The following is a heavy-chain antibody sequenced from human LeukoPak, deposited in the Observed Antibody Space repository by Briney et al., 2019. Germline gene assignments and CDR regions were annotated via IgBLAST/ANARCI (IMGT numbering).Heavy chain of an antibody. CDR1: GFTFSDYA. CDR3: ARDEDAFDY. D-gene: IGHD2-15*01. Sequence: GGSLRLSCAASGFTFSDYAMHWVRQAPGKGLEWVAVISYDGSNKYYADSVKGRFTISRDNSKNTLYLQMNSLRAEDTAVYYCARDEDAFDYWGQGTLVTVSS. CDR2: ISYDGSNK. J-gene: IGHJ4*02. V-gene: IGHV3-30-3*01.